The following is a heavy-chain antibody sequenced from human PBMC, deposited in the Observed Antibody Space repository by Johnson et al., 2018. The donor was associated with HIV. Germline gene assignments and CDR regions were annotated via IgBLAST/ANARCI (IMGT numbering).Heavy chain of an antibody. Sequence: MQLVESGGGLVQPGGSLRLSCAASGFTVSRNYMSWVRQAPGKGLEWVSVIYSGGTTSYADSVKGRFTISRDNSKNTLYLQMNSLKAEDTAVYYGAKAGVGYCTKGICFIDDAFDIWGQGTMVTVSS. CDR3: AKAGVGYCTKGICFIDDAFDI. CDR2: IYSGGTT. CDR1: GFTVSRNY. J-gene: IGHJ3*02. D-gene: IGHD2-8*01. V-gene: IGHV3-66*01.